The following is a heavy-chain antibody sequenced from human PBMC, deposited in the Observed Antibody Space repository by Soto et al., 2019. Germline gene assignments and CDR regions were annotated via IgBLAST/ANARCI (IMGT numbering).Heavy chain of an antibody. D-gene: IGHD3-22*01. CDR2: IIPICGAA. CDR3: ARDADRDSSGYSNWFDP. CDR1: GGTFSSYA. V-gene: IGHV1-69*13. Sequence: ASVKVSCKASGGTFSSYAISWVRQAPGQGLEWMGGIIPICGAANYAQKGQGRFTMPADDSASTAYMGLSSLRSEDTAVYYCARDADRDSSGYSNWFDPWGKGTRVRVSS. J-gene: IGHJ5*01.